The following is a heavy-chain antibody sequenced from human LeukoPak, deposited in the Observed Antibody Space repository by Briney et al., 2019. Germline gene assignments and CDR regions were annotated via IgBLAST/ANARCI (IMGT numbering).Heavy chain of an antibody. J-gene: IGHJ5*02. V-gene: IGHV1-8*01. CDR2: MNPNSGNT. Sequence: ASVKVSCKASGYTFTSYDINWVRQAPGQGLEWMGWMNPNSGNTDYAQKFQGRVTMTRNTSISTAYMELSGLRSEDTAVYYCARVPEQWLVGLWFDHWGQGTLVTVSS. CDR1: GYTFTSYD. CDR3: ARVPEQWLVGLWFDH. D-gene: IGHD6-19*01.